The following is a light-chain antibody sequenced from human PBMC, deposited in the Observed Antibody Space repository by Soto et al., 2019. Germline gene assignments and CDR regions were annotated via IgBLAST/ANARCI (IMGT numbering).Light chain of an antibody. CDR1: SSDVGGYNY. V-gene: IGLV2-14*01. J-gene: IGLJ1*01. Sequence: QSVLTQPASVSGSPGQSITISCTGTSSDVGGYNYVSWYQQHPGKAPKLMIYEVTHRPSGVSNRFSGSKSGNTASLTISGLQAEDEADYYCSSYTITNTHVFGTGTKLTVL. CDR3: SSYTITNTHV. CDR2: EVT.